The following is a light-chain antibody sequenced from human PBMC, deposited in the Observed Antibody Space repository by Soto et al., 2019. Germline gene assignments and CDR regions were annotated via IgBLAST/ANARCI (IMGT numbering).Light chain of an antibody. J-gene: IGKJ2*01. Sequence: EIVLTQSPGTLSLSPGERATLSCRASQSVSSSYLAWYQQRPGQAPRLLIYGASSRATGIPDRFSVSGSGTDFTLTISSLEPEDFAVYYCQQYGNSPPYTFGQGTKVEIK. CDR3: QQYGNSPPYT. V-gene: IGKV3-20*01. CDR1: QSVSSSY. CDR2: GAS.